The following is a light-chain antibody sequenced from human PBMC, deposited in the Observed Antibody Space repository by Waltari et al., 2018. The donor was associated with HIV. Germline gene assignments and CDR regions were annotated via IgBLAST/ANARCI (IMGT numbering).Light chain of an antibody. Sequence: QSLLTQPPSVSGAPGQNVTIPRPGCSPNLGADYDIPWYQQLPGTAPKLLIYFNNNRPAGVPDRFSGSKSGTSASLAITGLQAEDEADYYCQSYDSRVFGGGTKLTVL. J-gene: IGLJ3*02. CDR2: FNN. V-gene: IGLV1-40*01. CDR3: QSYDSRV. CDR1: SPNLGADYD.